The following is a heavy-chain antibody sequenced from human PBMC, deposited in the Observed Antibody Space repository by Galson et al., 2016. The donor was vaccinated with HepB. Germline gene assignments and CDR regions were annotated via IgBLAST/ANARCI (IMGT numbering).Heavy chain of an antibody. J-gene: IGHJ6*02. CDR2: IKSKNAGGTT. Sequence: SLRLSCAASGFTFSNAWMSWVRQAPGKGLEWVGRIKSKNAGGTTDYAAPVKGRFSISRDDSKNTLYLQMNSLKTEDTAVYYCRYGMDVWGQGTTVTVSS. V-gene: IGHV3-15*01. CDR1: GFTFSNAW. CDR3: RYGMDV.